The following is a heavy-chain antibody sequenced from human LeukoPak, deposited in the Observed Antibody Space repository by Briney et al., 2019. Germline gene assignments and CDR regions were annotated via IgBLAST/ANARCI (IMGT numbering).Heavy chain of an antibody. CDR1: GGSFSGYY. D-gene: IGHD5-24*01. Sequence: SETLSLTCAVYGGSFSGYYWSWIRQPPGKGLEWIGEINHSGTTNYNPSLKSRVAISVDTSKNQFSLDLISVTAADTAVYYCARGSRDRRQQFDYWGQGTLVTVSS. J-gene: IGHJ4*02. V-gene: IGHV4-34*01. CDR2: INHSGTT. CDR3: ARGSRDRRQQFDY.